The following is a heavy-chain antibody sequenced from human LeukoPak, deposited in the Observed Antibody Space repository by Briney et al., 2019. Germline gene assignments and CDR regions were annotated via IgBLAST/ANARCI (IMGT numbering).Heavy chain of an antibody. CDR3: ARRLGGSGSYYY. D-gene: IGHD3-10*01. V-gene: IGHV4-39*01. Sequence: PSETLSLTCSVSGGSISSSIYYWGSICQPPGKGLEWIGSIYYSGSTYYNPSLKSRVTISVDTSKNQFSLKLRSVTAADTAVYYCARRLGGSGSYYYWGQGTLVTVSS. CDR1: GGSISSSIYY. J-gene: IGHJ4*02. CDR2: IYYSGST.